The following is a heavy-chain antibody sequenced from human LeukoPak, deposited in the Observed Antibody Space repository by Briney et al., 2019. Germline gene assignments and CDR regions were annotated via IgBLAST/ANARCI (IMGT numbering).Heavy chain of an antibody. CDR2: ISGSGGST. D-gene: IGHD2-2*01. CDR3: AINIVVVPAAMRGGDY. Sequence: GGSLRLSCAASGVTFSSYAMSWVRQAPGKGLEWASGISGSGGSTYYADSVKGRFTISRDNSKNTLYLQMNSLRAEDTAVYYCAINIVVVPAAMRGGDYWGQGTLVTVSS. J-gene: IGHJ4*02. V-gene: IGHV3-23*01. CDR1: GVTFSSYA.